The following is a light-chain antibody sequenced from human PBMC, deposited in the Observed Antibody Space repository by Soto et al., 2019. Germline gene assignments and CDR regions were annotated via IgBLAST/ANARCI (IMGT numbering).Light chain of an antibody. CDR1: QSVSSSY. CDR3: QQYGSSPRNT. CDR2: GAS. V-gene: IGKV3-20*01. J-gene: IGKJ2*01. Sequence: EIVLTQSPGTLSLSPGERATLSCRASQSVSSSYLAWYQQKPGQAPRLLIYGASSRATGIPDRFSGSGSGTDFTLTISSLEPEDFAVYYCQQYGSSPRNTFGQGTKVDIK.